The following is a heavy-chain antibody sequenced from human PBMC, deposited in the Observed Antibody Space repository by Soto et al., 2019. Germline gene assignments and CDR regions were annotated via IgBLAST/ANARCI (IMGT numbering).Heavy chain of an antibody. D-gene: IGHD6-6*01. J-gene: IGHJ4*02. V-gene: IGHV4-30-4*01. CDR3: ARELSNSPDYFDF. Sequence: SETLSLTCTVSGGSISSDDYYWSWIRQPPGKGPEWIGYIYYSGRTDYNPSLKSRVVISIDTSKNQFSLILSSMSATDTAVYYCARELSNSPDYFDFSGQGTLVTVS. CDR1: GGSISSDDYY. CDR2: IYYSGRT.